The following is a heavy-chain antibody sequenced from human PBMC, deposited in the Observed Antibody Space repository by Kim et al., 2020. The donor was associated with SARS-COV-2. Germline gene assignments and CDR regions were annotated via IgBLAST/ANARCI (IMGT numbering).Heavy chain of an antibody. J-gene: IGHJ5*02. CDR3: ARHHEAAAGKNWFDP. CDR1: GGTFSSYA. CDR2: IIPIFGTA. D-gene: IGHD6-13*01. V-gene: IGHV1-69*13. Sequence: SVKVSCKASGGTFSSYAISWVRQAPGQGLEWMGGIIPIFGTANYAQKFQGRVTITADESTSTAYMELSSLRSEDTAVYYCARHHEAAAGKNWFDPWGQGTLVTVSS.